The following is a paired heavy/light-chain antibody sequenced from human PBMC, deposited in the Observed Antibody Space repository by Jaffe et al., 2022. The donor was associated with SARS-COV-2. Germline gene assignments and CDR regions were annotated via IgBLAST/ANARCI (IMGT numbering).Light chain of an antibody. CDR2: AAS. V-gene: IGKV1-16*01. J-gene: IGKJ4*01. CDR3: QQYYRYPLT. Sequence: DIQMTQSPSSLSASIGDRVTITCRASQGISNYLAWFQQKPGKAPKSLIYAASSVQSGVPSRFSGSTYGTDFTLTISSLQPEDSATYYCQQYYRYPLTFGGGTKVEIK. CDR1: QGISNY.
Heavy chain of an antibody. J-gene: IGHJ4*02. CDR3: AKLPSGVNSLVS. CDR1: EFTLTDHY. V-gene: IGHV3-72*01. Sequence: HLVESGGGLVQPGGSLRLSCAASEFTLTDHYIDWVRQAPGKGPEWIGRSLNKASGYSTEYAESVKGRFTISRDESGTSLHLQMDSLKVEDTAVYFCAKLPSGVNSLVSWGQGTQVTVSS. CDR2: SLNKASGYST. D-gene: IGHD1-26*01.